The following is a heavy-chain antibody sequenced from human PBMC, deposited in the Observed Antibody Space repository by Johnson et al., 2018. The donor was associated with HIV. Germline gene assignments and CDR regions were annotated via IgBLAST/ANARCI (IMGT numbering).Heavy chain of an antibody. J-gene: IGHJ3*02. D-gene: IGHD6-19*01. V-gene: IGHV3-30-3*01. CDR2: ISYDGSNK. Sequence: QVQLVESGGGVVQPGRSLRLSCAASGFTFSSYAMHWVRQAPGKGLEWVAVISYDGSNKYYADSVKGRFTISRDNSKNTLYLQMNSLRAEDTAVYYCAREFASGYTNGGTLDIWGQGTMVTVSS. CDR3: AREFASGYTNGGTLDI. CDR1: GFTFSSYA.